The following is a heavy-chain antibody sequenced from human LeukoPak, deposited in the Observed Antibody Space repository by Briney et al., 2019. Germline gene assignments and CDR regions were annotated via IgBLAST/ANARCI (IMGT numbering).Heavy chain of an antibody. CDR2: INPNSGGT. J-gene: IGHJ4*02. V-gene: IGHV1-2*02. Sequence: ASVKVSCKASGYTFTGYYMHWVRQAPGQGLEWMGWINPNSGGTNYAQKFQGRVTMTRDTSISTAYMELSRLRSDDTAVYYCARGLDGGKRGYSYGYGSYFDYWGQGTLVTVSS. CDR3: ARGLDGGKRGYSYGYGSYFDY. CDR1: GYTFTGYY. D-gene: IGHD5-18*01.